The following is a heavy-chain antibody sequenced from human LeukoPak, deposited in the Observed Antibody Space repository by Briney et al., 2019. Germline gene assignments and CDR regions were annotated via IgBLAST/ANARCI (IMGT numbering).Heavy chain of an antibody. Sequence: SLKVSCKASGGTFSSYAISWVRQAPGQGLEWMGRIIPIFGIAKYAQKFQRRVTITADKSTSTAYMGLSSLRSEDTAVYYCARGPSGIAAAGTWDYWGQGTLVTVSS. CDR3: ARGPSGIAAAGTWDY. J-gene: IGHJ4*02. V-gene: IGHV1-69*04. CDR1: GGTFSSYA. D-gene: IGHD6-13*01. CDR2: IIPIFGIA.